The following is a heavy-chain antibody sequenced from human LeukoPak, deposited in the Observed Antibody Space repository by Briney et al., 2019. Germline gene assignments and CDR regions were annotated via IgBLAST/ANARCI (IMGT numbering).Heavy chain of an antibody. J-gene: IGHJ6*04. V-gene: IGHV6-1*01. CDR3: ATGTTGTERGLDV. CDR1: GDSVSSSSAA. CDR2: TYYRSKWYN. D-gene: IGHD1-1*01. Sequence: SQTLSLTCAISGDSVSSSSAAWNWIRQSPSRGLEWLGRTYYRSKWYNDYAESVKSRITINPDTSKNQFSLQLNSVTPEDTALYYCATGTTGTERGLDVWGKGTTVIVSS.